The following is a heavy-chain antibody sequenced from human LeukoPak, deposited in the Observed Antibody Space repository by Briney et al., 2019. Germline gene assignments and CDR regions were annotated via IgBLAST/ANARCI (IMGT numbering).Heavy chain of an antibody. J-gene: IGHJ6*03. V-gene: IGHV3-15*01. CDR2: IKSKTDGGTT. CDR1: GFTFSNAW. Sequence: GGSLRLSCAASGFTFSNAWMSWVRQAPGKGLEWVGRIKSKTDGGTTDYAAPVKGRSTISRDDSKNTLYLQMSSLKTEDTAVYYCTTEASYCSGGSCYDSIWGYYYYMDVWGKGTTVTVSS. CDR3: TTEASYCSGGSCYDSIWGYYYYMDV. D-gene: IGHD2-15*01.